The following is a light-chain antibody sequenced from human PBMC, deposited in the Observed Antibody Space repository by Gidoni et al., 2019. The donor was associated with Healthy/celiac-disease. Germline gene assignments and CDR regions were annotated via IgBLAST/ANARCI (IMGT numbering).Light chain of an antibody. CDR1: QGISSY. Sequence: DIQFTQSPSFLSASVGDRVTITCRASQGISSYLAWYQQKPGKAPKRLIYAAYTLQGGVPSRFSGSGSGTEFTLTIRSLQPEDFATYSCQQRSSSPLTVGPGTKVDIK. CDR3: QQRSSSPLT. J-gene: IGKJ3*01. CDR2: AAY. V-gene: IGKV1-9*01.